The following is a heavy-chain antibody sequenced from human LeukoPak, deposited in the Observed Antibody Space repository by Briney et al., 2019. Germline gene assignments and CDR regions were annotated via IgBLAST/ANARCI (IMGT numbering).Heavy chain of an antibody. CDR1: GFTFSSYA. CDR2: ISGSGGST. V-gene: IGHV3-23*01. Sequence: GGSLRLSCAASGFTFSSYAMSWVRQAPVKGLEWVSAISGSGGSTYYADSVKGRFTISRDNSKNTLYLQMNSLRAEDTAVYYCAKDKKYYDSSGSPYYYYGMDVWGQGTTVTVSS. CDR3: AKDKKYYDSSGSPYYYYGMDV. D-gene: IGHD3-22*01. J-gene: IGHJ6*02.